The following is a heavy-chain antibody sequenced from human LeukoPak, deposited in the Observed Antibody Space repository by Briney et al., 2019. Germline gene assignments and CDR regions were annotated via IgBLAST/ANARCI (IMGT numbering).Heavy chain of an antibody. CDR3: ARDLGYGALDP. CDR1: GFTFTGYG. Sequence: GGSLRLSFAASGFTFTGYGMSWGRQAPGKGLEWVALINPDGSQTNYVDSVKGRFTISRDNAENSSYLQINSLRAEDTAVYYCARDLGYGALDPWGQGTLVTVSS. V-gene: IGHV3-7*01. J-gene: IGHJ5*02. CDR2: INPDGSQT. D-gene: IGHD4-17*01.